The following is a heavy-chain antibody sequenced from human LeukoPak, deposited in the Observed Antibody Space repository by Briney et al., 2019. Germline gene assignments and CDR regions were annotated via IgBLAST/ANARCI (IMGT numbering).Heavy chain of an antibody. Sequence: PGGSLRLSCAASGFTFTDYSMNWVRQAPGKGLEWVSSISSSSNYIYYADSVKGRFTISRDNAKNSLYLQMNSLRAEDTAVYYCARDLERWELQYYYYMDVWGKGTTVTVSS. D-gene: IGHD1-26*01. CDR3: ARDLERWELQYYYYMDV. V-gene: IGHV3-21*01. CDR1: GFTFTDYS. J-gene: IGHJ6*03. CDR2: ISSSSNYI.